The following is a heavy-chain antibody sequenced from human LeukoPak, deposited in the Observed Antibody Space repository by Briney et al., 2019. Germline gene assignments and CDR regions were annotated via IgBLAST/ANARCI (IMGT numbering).Heavy chain of an antibody. CDR3: ARESTAGYNSSWYGFRN. Sequence: GGSLRLSCAASGFTFSGYWMSWVRQAPGKGLEGGANINQDGSEKYYVDSVKGRFTISRDNAKNSLFLQMGSLRVEDTAVYYCARESTAGYNSSWYGFRNWGQGTLVSVSS. D-gene: IGHD6-13*01. V-gene: IGHV3-7*01. CDR2: INQDGSEK. CDR1: GFTFSGYW. J-gene: IGHJ1*01.